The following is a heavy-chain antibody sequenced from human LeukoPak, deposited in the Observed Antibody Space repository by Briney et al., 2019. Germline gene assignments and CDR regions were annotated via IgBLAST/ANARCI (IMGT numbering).Heavy chain of an antibody. CDR2: ISSSSSTI. V-gene: IGHV3-48*02. J-gene: IGHJ6*04. CDR1: GFTFSSYS. D-gene: IGHD2-15*01. CDR3: VRDRTVAPTFSLSPMDV. Sequence: GGSLRLSCAASGFTFSSYSMNWVRQAPGKGLEWVSYISSSSSTIYYADSMKGRFTISRDNAKNSLYLQMNSLRDEDTAVYYCVRDRTVAPTFSLSPMDVWGKGTTVTVSS.